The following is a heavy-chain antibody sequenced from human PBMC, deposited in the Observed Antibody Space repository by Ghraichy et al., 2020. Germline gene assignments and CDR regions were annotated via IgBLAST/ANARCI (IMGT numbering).Heavy chain of an antibody. V-gene: IGHV1-24*01. CDR3: ATADTGRSYYDSSGYSL. CDR1: GYTLTELS. J-gene: IGHJ4*02. CDR2: FDPEDGET. D-gene: IGHD3-22*01. Sequence: ASVKVSCKVSGYTLTELSMHWVRQAPGKGLEWMGGFDPEDGETIYAQKFQGRVTMTEDTSTDTAYMELSSLRSEDTAVYYCATADTGRSYYDSSGYSLWGQGTLVTVSS.